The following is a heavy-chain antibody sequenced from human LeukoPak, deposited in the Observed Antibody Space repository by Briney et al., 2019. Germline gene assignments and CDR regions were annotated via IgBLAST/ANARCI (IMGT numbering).Heavy chain of an antibody. CDR3: ASQEVPAAPYYYYYFVDV. J-gene: IGHJ6*03. CDR1: GYTFTSYD. Sequence: GASVKVSCKASGYTFTSYDISWVRQAPGQGLEWMGWIIPIFGTANYAQKFQGRVTITTDESTSTAYMELSSLRSEDTAVYYCASQEVPAAPYYYYYFVDVWGKGTTVTVSS. V-gene: IGHV1-69*05. CDR2: IIPIFGTA. D-gene: IGHD2-2*01.